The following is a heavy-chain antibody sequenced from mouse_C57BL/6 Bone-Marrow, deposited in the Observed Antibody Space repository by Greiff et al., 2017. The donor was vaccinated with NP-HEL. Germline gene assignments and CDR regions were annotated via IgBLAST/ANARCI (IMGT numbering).Heavy chain of an antibody. V-gene: IGHV5-6*01. CDR3: EREERLAY. CDR2: ISSGGSYT. Sequence: EVQLQESGGDLVKPGGSLKLSCAASGFTFSSYGMSWVRQTPDKRLEWVATISSGGSYTYYPDSVKGRFTISRDNAKNTLYLQMSRLKSEDTVMYYCEREERLAYGGQGTLVTVSA. CDR1: GFTFSSYG. J-gene: IGHJ3*01.